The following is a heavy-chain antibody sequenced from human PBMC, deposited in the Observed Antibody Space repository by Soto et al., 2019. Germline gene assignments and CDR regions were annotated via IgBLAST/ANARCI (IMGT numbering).Heavy chain of an antibody. V-gene: IGHV1-8*01. CDR1: GYTFTSYD. CDR3: ARFRTSWPYYYYYMDV. D-gene: IGHD2-2*01. CDR2: MNPNSGNT. Sequence: GASVKVSCKASGYTFTSYDINWVRQATGQGLEWMGWMNPNSGNTGYAQKFQGRVTMTRNTSISTAYMELSSLRSEDTAVYYCARFRTSWPYYYYYMDVWGKGTTVTVSS. J-gene: IGHJ6*03.